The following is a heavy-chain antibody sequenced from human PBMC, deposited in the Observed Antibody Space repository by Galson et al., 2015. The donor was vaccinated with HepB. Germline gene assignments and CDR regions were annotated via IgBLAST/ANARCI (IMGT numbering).Heavy chain of an antibody. CDR1: GFTFSDAW. CDR3: TTDLGSGWYAR. V-gene: IGHV3-15*01. Sequence: SLRLSCAASGFTFSDAWMSWARQAPGQGLEWIGFIKVKVDGGTTDYAAPVTGRFTISRDDSKNTLYLQMDSLKTEDTAVYYCTTDLGSGWYARWGQGVPVTVSS. D-gene: IGHD6-19*01. J-gene: IGHJ4*02. CDR2: IKVKVDGGTT.